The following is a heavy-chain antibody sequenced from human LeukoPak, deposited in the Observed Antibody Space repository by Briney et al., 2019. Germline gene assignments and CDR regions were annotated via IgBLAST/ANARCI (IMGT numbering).Heavy chain of an antibody. CDR3: ARGEYSVVDY. V-gene: IGHV4-30-4*01. CDR2: IYYSGST. D-gene: IGHD5/OR15-5a*01. CDR1: GGSISSGDYY. Sequence: SETLSLTCTVSGGSISSGDYYWSWIRQPPGMGLEWIGYIYYSGSTYYNPSLKSRVTISVDTSKNQFSLKLCSVTAADTAVYYCARGEYSVVDYWGQGTLVTVSS. J-gene: IGHJ4*02.